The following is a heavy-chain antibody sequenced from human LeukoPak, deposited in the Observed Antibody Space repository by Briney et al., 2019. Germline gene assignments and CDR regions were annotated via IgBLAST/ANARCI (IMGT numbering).Heavy chain of an antibody. J-gene: IGHJ4*02. D-gene: IGHD1-7*01. CDR3: ARGKPELRGYYFDY. CDR2: ISFDGNKI. Sequence: PGGSLRLSCAASGFPFSVFAMHWVRQAPGKGLEWVSSISFDGNKIYYADSVKGRFTISRDNSKSTLYLGLSSLRSEDTAVYYCARGKPELRGYYFDYWGQGTLVTVSS. CDR1: GFPFSVFA. V-gene: IGHV3-30*04.